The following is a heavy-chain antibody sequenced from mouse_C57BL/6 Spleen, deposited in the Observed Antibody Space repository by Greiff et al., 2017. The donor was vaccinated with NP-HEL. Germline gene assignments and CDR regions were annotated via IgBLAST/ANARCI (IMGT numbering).Heavy chain of an antibody. CDR2: IYPGDGDT. CDR1: GYAFSSSW. D-gene: IGHD1-1*01. Sequence: VKLQESGPELVKPGASVKISCKASGYAFSSSWMNWVKQRPGKGLEWIGRIYPGDGDTNYNGKFKGKATLTADKSSSTAYMQLSSLTSEDSAVYFCAKNDYYGSSYGFDYWGQGTTLTVSS. CDR3: AKNDYYGSSYGFDY. V-gene: IGHV1-82*01. J-gene: IGHJ2*01.